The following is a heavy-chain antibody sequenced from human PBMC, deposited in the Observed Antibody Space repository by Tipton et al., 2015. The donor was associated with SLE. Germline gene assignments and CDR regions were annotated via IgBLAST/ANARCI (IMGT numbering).Heavy chain of an antibody. CDR3: ARITYYDFWSGYPRHYYYYMDV. D-gene: IGHD3-3*01. CDR2: ISYSGTT. J-gene: IGHJ6*03. V-gene: IGHV4-39*07. Sequence: TLSLTCTVSGGSISRSNYYWGWIRQPPGKGLEWIGSISYSGTTYYNPSLKSRVTISVDTSKNQFSLKLSSVTAADTAVYYCARITYYDFWSGYPRHYYYYMDVWGKGTTVTVSS. CDR1: GGSISRSNYY.